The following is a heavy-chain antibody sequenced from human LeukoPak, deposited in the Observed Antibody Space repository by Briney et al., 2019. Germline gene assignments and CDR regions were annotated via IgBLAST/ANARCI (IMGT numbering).Heavy chain of an antibody. CDR1: GYTFTGYY. CDR3: ARDLGIVVVVAGSYYFDY. V-gene: IGHV1-2*02. Sequence: ASVKVSCKASGYTFTGYYMHWVRQAPGQGLEGMGWINPNSGGTNYAQKFQGRVTMTRDTSISTAYMELSRLRSDDTAVYYCARDLGIVVVVAGSYYFDYWGQGTLVTVSS. D-gene: IGHD2-15*01. J-gene: IGHJ4*02. CDR2: INPNSGGT.